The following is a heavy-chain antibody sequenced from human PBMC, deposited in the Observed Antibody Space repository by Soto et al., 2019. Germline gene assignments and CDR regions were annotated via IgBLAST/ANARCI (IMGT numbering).Heavy chain of an antibody. CDR2: IIPIKGRA. CDR3: AKSLLFVDHAYMDV. J-gene: IGHJ6*03. V-gene: IGHV1-69*02. D-gene: IGHD2-21*01. Sequence: QVQLVQSGAEVKKPGSSVKVSCEASGGSFTSYTFTWVRQAPGQGREWMGRIIPIKGRADYALKLQDRVTITADRSTKTVYMELRGLRPEDTAIYYCAKSLLFVDHAYMDVWGKGTTVTVSS. CDR1: GGSFTSYT.